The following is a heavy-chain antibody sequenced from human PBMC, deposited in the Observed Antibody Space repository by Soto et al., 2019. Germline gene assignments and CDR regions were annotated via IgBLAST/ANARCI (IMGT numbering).Heavy chain of an antibody. CDR3: ARGWGGSAFDI. J-gene: IGHJ3*02. Sequence: QVQLQESGPGLVKPSQTLSLTWTVSGGSISSRDSYWSWIRQHPGQGLEWIGYMYYSGSTYYNPSLKSRVTISVDTSKNQFSLKLSSVTAADTAVYYCARGWGGSAFDIWGQGTMVTVSS. D-gene: IGHD7-27*01. CDR1: GGSISSRDSY. V-gene: IGHV4-31*02. CDR2: MYYSGST.